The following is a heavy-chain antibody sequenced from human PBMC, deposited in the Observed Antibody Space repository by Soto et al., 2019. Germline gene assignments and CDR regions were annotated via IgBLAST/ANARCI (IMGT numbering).Heavy chain of an antibody. Sequence: QVQLVQSGAEVKKPGSSVKVSCKASRGTLSSSAISWVRQAPGQGLEWMGGIIPIFGIVNYAQNFRGRVTITAEESTSTAYMELNSLRSEDTAVYYCARVAKYDRSGYLNCCPLDYWGQGSLVIVSS. V-gene: IGHV1-69*01. J-gene: IGHJ4*02. CDR3: ARVAKYDRSGYLNCCPLDY. D-gene: IGHD3-22*01. CDR2: IIPIFGIV. CDR1: RGTLSSSA.